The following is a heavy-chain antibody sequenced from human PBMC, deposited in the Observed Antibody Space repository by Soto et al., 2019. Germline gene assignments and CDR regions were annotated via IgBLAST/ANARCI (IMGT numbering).Heavy chain of an antibody. CDR1: GFTFSDYY. V-gene: IGHV3-11*01. D-gene: IGHD4-17*01. CDR3: AREGQGTVTVPNTQAFDI. Sequence: GGSLRLSCAASGFTFSDYYMSWIRQAPGKGLEWVSYISSSGSTIYYADSVKGRFTISRDNAKNSLYLQMNSLRAEDTAVYYCAREGQGTVTVPNTQAFDIWGQGTMVTVSS. CDR2: ISSSGSTI. J-gene: IGHJ3*02.